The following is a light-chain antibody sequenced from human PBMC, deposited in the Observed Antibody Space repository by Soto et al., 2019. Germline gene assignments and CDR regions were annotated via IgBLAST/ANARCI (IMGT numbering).Light chain of an antibody. CDR1: QSISSY. CDR2: AAS. V-gene: IGKV1-39*01. J-gene: IGKJ2*01. Sequence: DIQITQSPSSLSASVGDRVTITCRASQSISSYLNWYQQKPGKAPKLLIYAASSLQSGVPSRFSGSGSETDFTLTISSLQPEDFATYYCQQSYSTPYTFGQGTKVDIK. CDR3: QQSYSTPYT.